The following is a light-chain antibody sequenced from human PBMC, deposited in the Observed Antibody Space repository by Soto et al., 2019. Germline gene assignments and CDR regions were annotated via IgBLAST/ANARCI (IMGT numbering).Light chain of an antibody. V-gene: IGKV3-15*01. CDR2: GAS. Sequence: EIGLTQSAATLSVSAGDRATLSCRASQTILTNLAWYQRKPGQAPRLLLYGASTRATGIPARFSGGGSGTEFTLTISSLQSEDFAVYYCQQYNNWPITFGQGTRLEIK. CDR1: QTILTN. CDR3: QQYNNWPIT. J-gene: IGKJ5*01.